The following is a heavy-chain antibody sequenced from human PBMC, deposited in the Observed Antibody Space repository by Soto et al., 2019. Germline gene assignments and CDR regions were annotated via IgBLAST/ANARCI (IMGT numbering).Heavy chain of an antibody. J-gene: IGHJ4*02. CDR1: GFTFNNYG. V-gene: IGHV3-33*01. D-gene: IGHD3-10*01. Sequence: GGSLRLSCAASGFTFNNYGMHWVRQAPGKGLEWVAVIWYDGSNKYYADSVKGRFTVSRDNSKSTLYLQMNSLRAEDTAVYYCARPGSGSYWHFDYWGQGTMVTVSS. CDR3: ARPGSGSYWHFDY. CDR2: IWYDGSNK.